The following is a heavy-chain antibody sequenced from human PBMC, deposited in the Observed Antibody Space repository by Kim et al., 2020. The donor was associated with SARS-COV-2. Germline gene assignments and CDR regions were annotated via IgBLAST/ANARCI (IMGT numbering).Heavy chain of an antibody. CDR3: ARDFVPITSYDILGWFDP. CDR2: IIPIFGTA. Sequence: SVKVSCKASGGTFSSYAISWVRQAPGQGLEWMGGIIPIFGTANYAQKFQGRVTITADESTSTAYMELSILRSEDTAVYYCARDFVPITSYDILGWFDPWGQGSLVTVSS. V-gene: IGHV1-69*13. CDR1: GGTFSSYA. J-gene: IGHJ5*02. D-gene: IGHD3-9*01.